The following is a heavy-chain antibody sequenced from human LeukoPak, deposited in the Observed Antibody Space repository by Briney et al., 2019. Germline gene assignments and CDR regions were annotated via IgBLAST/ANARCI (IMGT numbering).Heavy chain of an antibody. CDR1: GFTFSSYG. CDR2: IWYDGSNK. J-gene: IGHJ4*02. V-gene: IGHV3-33*06. D-gene: IGHD5-24*01. CDR3: AKEEMATIDY. Sequence: GGSLRLSCAASGFTFSSYGMHWVRQAPGKGLEWVVVIWYDGSNKYYADSVKGRFTISRDNSKNTLYLQMNSLRAEDTAVYYCAKEEMATIDYWGQGTLVTVSS.